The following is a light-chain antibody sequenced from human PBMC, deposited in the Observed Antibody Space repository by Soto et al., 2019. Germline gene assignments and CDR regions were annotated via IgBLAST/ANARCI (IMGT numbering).Light chain of an antibody. CDR2: GNN. J-gene: IGLJ1*01. CDR1: SSNIGAGFD. V-gene: IGLV1-40*01. CDR3: QSYATHLSGVSV. Sequence: QSVLTQSPSVSGAPGQRVSISCTGTSSNIGAGFDVHWYQQLPATAPKLLIYGNNNRPSGVPDRFSGSKSGTSASLAITGLQAQDEADYYCQSYATHLSGVSVFGTGTKLTVL.